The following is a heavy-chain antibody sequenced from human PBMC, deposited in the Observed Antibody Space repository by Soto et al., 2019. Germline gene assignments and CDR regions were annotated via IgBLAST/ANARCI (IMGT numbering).Heavy chain of an antibody. Sequence: EVQLLESGGGLVQPGGSLRLSCTASGFNFGNYAMGWARQAPGKGLEWLSSLAVPYTGAQTYYADSVAGRLTVSRDNTKNTVYLQMNTLSADDTAVYFCAKESLFPSIQGIITNWGQGVVVTVSS. D-gene: IGHD2-2*01. J-gene: IGHJ4*02. V-gene: IGHV3-23*01. CDR3: AKESLFPSIQGIITN. CDR1: GFNFGNYA. CDR2: VPYTGAQT.